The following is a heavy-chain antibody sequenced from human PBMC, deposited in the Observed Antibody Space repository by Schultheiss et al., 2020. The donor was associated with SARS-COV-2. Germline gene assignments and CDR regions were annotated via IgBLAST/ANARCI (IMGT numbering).Heavy chain of an antibody. CDR1: GFTFSSYS. CDR3: AGEKYSSSPFDY. J-gene: IGHJ4*02. D-gene: IGHD6-6*01. V-gene: IGHV3-74*01. CDR2: INSDGSST. Sequence: GESLKISCAASGFTFSSYSMNWVRQAPGKGLVWVSRINSDGSSTSYADSVKGRFTISRDNAKNTLYLQMNSLRAEDTAVYYCAGEKYSSSPFDYWGQGTLVTVSS.